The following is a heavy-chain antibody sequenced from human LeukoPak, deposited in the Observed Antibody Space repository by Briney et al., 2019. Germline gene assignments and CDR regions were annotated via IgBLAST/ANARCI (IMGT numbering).Heavy chain of an antibody. CDR2: INHSGST. CDR1: GGSFSGCY. D-gene: IGHD3-9*01. V-gene: IGHV4-34*01. Sequence: SETLSLTCAVYGGSFSGCYWSWIRQPPGKGLEWIGEINHSGSTNYNPSLKSRVTISVDTSKNQFSLKLSSVTAADTAVYYCARDGDYDILTGLSDYYYGMDVWGQGTTVTVSS. J-gene: IGHJ6*02. CDR3: ARDGDYDILTGLSDYYYGMDV.